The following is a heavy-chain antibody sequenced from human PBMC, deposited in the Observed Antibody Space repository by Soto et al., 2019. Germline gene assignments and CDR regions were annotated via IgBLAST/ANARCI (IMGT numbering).Heavy chain of an antibody. D-gene: IGHD5-12*01. CDR1: GYTFTSYY. J-gene: IGHJ5*02. V-gene: IGHV1-46*01. CDR2: INPSGGST. CDR3: AAALRPSWFDP. Sequence: QVQLVQSGAEVKKPGASVKVSCKASGYTFTSYYMHWVRQAPGQGLEWMGIINPSGGSTSYAQKFQGRVTMTRDTSTSTVYMELTSLRSEDTAVYYCAAALRPSWFDPWGQGTLVTVSS.